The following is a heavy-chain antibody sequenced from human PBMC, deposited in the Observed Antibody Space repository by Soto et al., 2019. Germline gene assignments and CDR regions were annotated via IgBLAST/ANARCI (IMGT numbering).Heavy chain of an antibody. CDR1: GGSISSYY. D-gene: IGHD5-18*01. Sequence: SETLSLTCTVSGGSISSYYWSWIRQPPGKGLEWIGYIYYSGSTNYNPSLKSRVTISVDTAKNQFSLKLSSVTAADTAVYYCARSKRVPAAGGYSYGYVSREHWFDPWGQGTLVTVSS. CDR2: IYYSGST. CDR3: ARSKRVPAAGGYSYGYVSREHWFDP. V-gene: IGHV4-59*01. J-gene: IGHJ5*02.